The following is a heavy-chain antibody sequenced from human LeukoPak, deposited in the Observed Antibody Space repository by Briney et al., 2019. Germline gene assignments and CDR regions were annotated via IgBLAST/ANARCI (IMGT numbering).Heavy chain of an antibody. V-gene: IGHV4-39*07. J-gene: IGHJ5*02. CDR1: GGSISSSSYY. CDR2: IYYSGST. D-gene: IGHD6-13*01. CDR3: ARRYSSSSYNWFDP. Sequence: SETLSLTCTVSGGSISSSSYYWGWIRQPPGKGLEWIGSIYYSGSTYYNPSLKSRVTISVDTSKNQFSLKLSSVTAADTAVYYCARRYSSSSYNWFDPWGQGTLVTVSS.